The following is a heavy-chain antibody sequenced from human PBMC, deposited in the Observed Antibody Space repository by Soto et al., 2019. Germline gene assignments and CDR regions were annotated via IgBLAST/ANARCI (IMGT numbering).Heavy chain of an antibody. D-gene: IGHD3-10*01. CDR1: GGSFSGYY. V-gene: IGHV4-34*01. Sequence: SETLSLTCAVYGGSFSGYYWSWIRQPPGKGLEWIGEINHSGSTNYNPSLKSRVTISVDTSKNQFSLKLSSVTAADTAVYYCARGHLGSYYYYYYMDVWGKGTTVTVSS. J-gene: IGHJ6*03. CDR2: INHSGST. CDR3: ARGHLGSYYYYYYMDV.